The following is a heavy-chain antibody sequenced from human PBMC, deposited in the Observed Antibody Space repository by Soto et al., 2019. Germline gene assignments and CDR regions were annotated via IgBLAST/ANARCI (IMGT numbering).Heavy chain of an antibody. CDR1: GFTFSTYS. Sequence: EVQVVESGGAFVQPGESLRLSCATSGFTFSTYSMNWVRQAPGKGLEWVSYISLNGDSIYYGESMKGRFTISRDNAKKSLYLQMDRLREEDTAMYFCARGCGGDGQDYFDFWGQGTLVSVSS. CDR2: ISLNGDSI. J-gene: IGHJ4*02. V-gene: IGHV3-48*02. D-gene: IGHD2-21*02. CDR3: ARGCGGDGQDYFDF.